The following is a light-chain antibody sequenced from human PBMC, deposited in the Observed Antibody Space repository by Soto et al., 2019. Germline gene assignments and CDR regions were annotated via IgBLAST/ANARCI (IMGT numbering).Light chain of an antibody. V-gene: IGKV3-20*01. Sequence: VLTQSPGTLSLSPGERVPLSCRASQSVSSNYLAWYQQKPGQAPRLLIYDASRRAPGIPDRFSGSGSGTDFTLTISRLEPEDFAVYYCQQYGSSPKYTFGQGTKLEIK. J-gene: IGKJ2*01. CDR1: QSVSSNY. CDR2: DAS. CDR3: QQYGSSPKYT.